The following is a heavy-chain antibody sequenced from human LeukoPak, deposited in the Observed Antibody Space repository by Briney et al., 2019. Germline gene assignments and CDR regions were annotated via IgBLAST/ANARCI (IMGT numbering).Heavy chain of an antibody. CDR2: INHSGST. CDR3: ARVGSGWPPFDY. J-gene: IGHJ4*02. CDR1: GGSFSGYY. V-gene: IGHV4-34*01. Sequence: PSETLSLTCAVYGGSFSGYYWSWIRQPPGKGLEWIGEINHSGSTNYNPSLKSRVTISVDTSKNQFSLKLSSVTAADTAVYYCARVGSGWPPFDYWGQGTLVTVSS. D-gene: IGHD6-19*01.